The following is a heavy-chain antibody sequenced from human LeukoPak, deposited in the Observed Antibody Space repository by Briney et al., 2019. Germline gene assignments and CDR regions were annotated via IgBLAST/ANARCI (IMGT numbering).Heavy chain of an antibody. CDR2: MSYSGRT. V-gene: IGHV4-39*07. D-gene: IGHD1-20*01. J-gene: IGHJ5*02. CDR3: AREGGDLITGTTDWFDP. Sequence: PSETLSLTCTVSGGSIRSSSYYWGWIRQAPGKGLEWIGSMSYSGRTYYNPSLQSRVTISVDTSKNQVSLEVSSVTAADTAVYYCAREGGDLITGTTDWFDPWGQGTLVTVSS. CDR1: GGSIRSSSYY.